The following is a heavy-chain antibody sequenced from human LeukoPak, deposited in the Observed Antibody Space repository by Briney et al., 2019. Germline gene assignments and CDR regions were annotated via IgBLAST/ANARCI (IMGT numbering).Heavy chain of an antibody. CDR3: ARGTLRTTPDY. Sequence: GGSLRLSCAASGFTYSNYEMHWVRQAPGKGLEWISYISSSGFTIYYADSVKGRFTISRDNARNSLYLQMNSLRADDTAVYYCARGTLRTTPDYWGQGTLVTVSS. J-gene: IGHJ4*02. CDR2: ISSSGFTI. V-gene: IGHV3-48*03. CDR1: GFTYSNYE. D-gene: IGHD1-1*01.